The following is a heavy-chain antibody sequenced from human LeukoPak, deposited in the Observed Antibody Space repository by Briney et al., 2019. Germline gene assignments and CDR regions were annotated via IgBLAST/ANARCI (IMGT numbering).Heavy chain of an antibody. Sequence: PGGSLRLSCAASGFTFDDYGMSWVRQAPGKGLEWVSGINWNGGSTGYADSVKGRFTISRDNAKNSLYLQMNSLRAEDTALYYCARALYFGGSFEHRFDPWGQGTLVTVSS. CDR3: ARALYFGGSFEHRFDP. J-gene: IGHJ5*02. D-gene: IGHD2-21*01. CDR2: INWNGGST. V-gene: IGHV3-20*04. CDR1: GFTFDDYG.